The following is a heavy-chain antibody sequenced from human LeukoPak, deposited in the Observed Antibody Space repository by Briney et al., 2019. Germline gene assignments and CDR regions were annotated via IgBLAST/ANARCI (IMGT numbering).Heavy chain of an antibody. J-gene: IGHJ6*02. D-gene: IGHD1-26*01. CDR2: ISSSGSTI. CDR3: AREFSGSYDEGMDV. CDR1: GFTFSSYA. Sequence: GGSLRLSCAASGFTFSSYAMSWVRQAPGKGLEWVSYISSSGSTIYYADSVKGRFTISRDNAKNSLYLQMNSLRAEDTAVYYCAREFSGSYDEGMDVWGQGTTVTVSS. V-gene: IGHV3-48*04.